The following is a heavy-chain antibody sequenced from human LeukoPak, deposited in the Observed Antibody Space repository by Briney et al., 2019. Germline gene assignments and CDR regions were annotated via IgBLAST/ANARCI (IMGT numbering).Heavy chain of an antibody. V-gene: IGHV3-53*01. Sequence: GGSLRLSCAASGFTVSNNYMSWVRQAPGKGLEWVSVIYSAGTTYYADSVKGRFTISRDNSKNTLYLQMNSLRAEDTAVYYCAKDRRIQLWPLDYWGQGTLVTVSS. CDR2: IYSAGTT. CDR1: GFTVSNNY. CDR3: AKDRRIQLWPLDY. J-gene: IGHJ4*02. D-gene: IGHD5-18*01.